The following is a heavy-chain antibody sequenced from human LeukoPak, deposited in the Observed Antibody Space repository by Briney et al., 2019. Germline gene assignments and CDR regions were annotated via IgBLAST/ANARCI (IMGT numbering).Heavy chain of an antibody. CDR1: GGSISSGDYY. CDR2: IYYSGST. CDR3: ARGDSSGYDY. V-gene: IGHV4-61*08. J-gene: IGHJ4*02. D-gene: IGHD3-22*01. Sequence: SETLSLTCTVSGGSISSGDYYWSWIRQPPGKGLGWIGYIYYSGSTNYNPSLKSRVTISVDTSKNQFSLKLSSVTAADTAVYYCARGDSSGYDYWGQGTLVTVSS.